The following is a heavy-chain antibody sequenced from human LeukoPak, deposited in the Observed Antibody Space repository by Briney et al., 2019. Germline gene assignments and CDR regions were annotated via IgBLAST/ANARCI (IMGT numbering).Heavy chain of an antibody. Sequence: GGSLRLSCAASGFSFSSHGMSWVRQAPGKGLEWVSRIIGGAGGTYYADSVKGRFTISRDNAENTLYLQMNSLRAEDTAVYYCARDSGYDSTAFDYWGQGTLVTVSS. J-gene: IGHJ4*02. CDR3: ARDSGYDSTAFDY. V-gene: IGHV3-23*01. CDR1: GFSFSSHG. D-gene: IGHD5-12*01. CDR2: IIGGAGGT.